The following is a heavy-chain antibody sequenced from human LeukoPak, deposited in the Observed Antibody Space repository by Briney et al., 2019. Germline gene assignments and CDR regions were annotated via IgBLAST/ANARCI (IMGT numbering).Heavy chain of an antibody. Sequence: SETLSLTCAVSGYSITSGYYWAWIRQPPGKGLEWIGDIYHSGSTYYNPSLKSRVTVSVDTSKNQFSLKLSSVTAADTAVYYCARRYSNYFFDYWGQGTLVTVSS. V-gene: IGHV4-38-2*01. CDR2: IYHSGST. D-gene: IGHD4-11*01. CDR3: ARRYSNYFFDY. J-gene: IGHJ4*02. CDR1: GYSITSGYY.